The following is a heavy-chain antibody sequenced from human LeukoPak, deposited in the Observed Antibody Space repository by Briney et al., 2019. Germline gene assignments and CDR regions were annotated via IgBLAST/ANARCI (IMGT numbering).Heavy chain of an antibody. CDR2: TLPIFGTA. J-gene: IGHJ4*02. D-gene: IGHD1-26*01. CDR3: AMIIVGATGLDY. CDR1: GGTFSSYA. V-gene: IGHV1-69*13. Sequence: GASVKVSCKASGGTFSSYAISWVRQAPGQGLEWMGGTLPIFGTANYAQKFQGRVTITADEATSTAYVDLSSLRSEGRAVYYCAMIIVGATGLDYWGQGTLVTVSS.